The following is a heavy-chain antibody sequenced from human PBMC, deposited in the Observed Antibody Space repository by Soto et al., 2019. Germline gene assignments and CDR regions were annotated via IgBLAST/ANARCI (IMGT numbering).Heavy chain of an antibody. J-gene: IGHJ6*02. CDR2: IWYDGSNK. Sequence: GGSLRLSCAASGFTFSSYGMHWVRQAPGKGLEWVAVIWYDGSNKYYADSVKGRFTISRDNSKNTLYLQMNSLRAEDTAVYYCARDYPIYCSSTSCPYGMDVWGQGTTVTVSS. D-gene: IGHD2-2*01. CDR1: GFTFSSYG. CDR3: ARDYPIYCSSTSCPYGMDV. V-gene: IGHV3-33*01.